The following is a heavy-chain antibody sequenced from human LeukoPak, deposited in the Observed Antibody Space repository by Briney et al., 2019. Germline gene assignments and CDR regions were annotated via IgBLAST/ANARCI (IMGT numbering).Heavy chain of an antibody. V-gene: IGHV4-59*01. D-gene: IGHD2-21*02. Sequence: SETLSLTCTVSSGSISSYYWSWIRQPPGKGLEWIGYIYYSGSANYNPSLKSRVTISVDTSKNQFSLKLSSVTAADTAVYYCARYVVVTAYFDYWGQGTLVTVSS. CDR3: ARYVVVTAYFDY. J-gene: IGHJ4*02. CDR1: SGSISSYY. CDR2: IYYSGSA.